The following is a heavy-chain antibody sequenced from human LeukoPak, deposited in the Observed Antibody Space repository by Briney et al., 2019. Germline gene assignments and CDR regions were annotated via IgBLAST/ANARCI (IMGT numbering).Heavy chain of an antibody. D-gene: IGHD1-26*01. Sequence: SETLSLTCAVYGGSFSGYYWSWIRQPPGKGLEWIGEINHSGSTNYNPSLKSRVTISVDTSKNQFSLKLSSVTAADTAVYYCARGRWSGSYYRPYDYWGQGTLVTVSS. CDR1: GGSFSGYY. CDR2: INHSGST. V-gene: IGHV4-34*01. CDR3: ARGRWSGSYYRPYDY. J-gene: IGHJ4*02.